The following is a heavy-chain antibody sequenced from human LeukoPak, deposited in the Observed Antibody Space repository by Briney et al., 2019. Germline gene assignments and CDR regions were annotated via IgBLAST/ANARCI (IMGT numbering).Heavy chain of an antibody. Sequence: ASVKVSCKPSGYTFTGYYIHWVRQAPGQGLEWMGWINPNSGGTYYAQKFQGRVTMTSDTSISTAYMELSRLRSDNTAVYYCARDLYGGTSATFDYWGQGTLVTVSS. CDR3: ARDLYGGTSATFDY. V-gene: IGHV1-2*02. CDR1: GYTFTGYY. J-gene: IGHJ4*02. CDR2: INPNSGGT. D-gene: IGHD4-23*01.